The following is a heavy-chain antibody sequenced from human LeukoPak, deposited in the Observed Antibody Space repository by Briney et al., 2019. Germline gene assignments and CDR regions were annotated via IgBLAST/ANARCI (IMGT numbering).Heavy chain of an antibody. V-gene: IGHV4-61*02. D-gene: IGHD3-22*01. J-gene: IGHJ4*02. Sequence: SETLSLTCTVSGGSISSGSYYWSWIRQPAGKGLEWIGRIYTSGSTNYNPSLKSRITISVDTSKNQFSLKLSSVTAADTAVYYCARDSGYWFSDYWGQGTLVTVSS. CDR2: IYTSGST. CDR1: GGSISSGSYY. CDR3: ARDSGYWFSDY.